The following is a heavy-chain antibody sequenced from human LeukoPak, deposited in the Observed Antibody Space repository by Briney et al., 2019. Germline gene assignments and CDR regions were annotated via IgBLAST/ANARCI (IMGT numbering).Heavy chain of an antibody. CDR2: IVVGSGNT. CDR1: GFTFTSSA. D-gene: IGHD1-26*01. V-gene: IGHV1-58*02. Sequence: SVKVSCKASGFTFTSSAMQWVRQARGQRLEWIGWIVVGSGNTNYAQKFQERVTITRDMSTSTAYMELSSLRSEDTAVYYCAAVRMSGSYSDDYWGQGTLVTVSP. J-gene: IGHJ4*02. CDR3: AAVRMSGSYSDDY.